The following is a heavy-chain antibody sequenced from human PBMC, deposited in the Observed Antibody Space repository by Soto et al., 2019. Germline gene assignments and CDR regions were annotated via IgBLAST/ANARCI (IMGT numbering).Heavy chain of an antibody. V-gene: IGHV3-11*01. CDR1: GFFFSDYY. Sequence: SLRRSCAASGFFFSDYYLRLIRQASGKGLECVAYISGTGDTKYIADSVKGRFSVSRDNPKNSLFLQMTSLRADDAAVYYCAVGGGQIDDQGMDVLGLGITVTSP. CDR2: ISGTGDTK. J-gene: IGHJ6*01. CDR3: AVGGGQIDDQGMDV. D-gene: IGHD2-21*01.